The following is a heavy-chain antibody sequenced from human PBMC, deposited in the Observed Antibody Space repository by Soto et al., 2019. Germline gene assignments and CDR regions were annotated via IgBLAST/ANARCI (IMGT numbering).Heavy chain of an antibody. CDR3: ARDRGVIAARRNYYYYYGMDV. V-gene: IGHV1-18*01. D-gene: IGHD3-10*01. Sequence: ASVKVSCKASGYTFTSYGISWVRQAPGQGLEWMGWISAYNGNTNYAQKLQGRVTMTTDTSTSTAYMELRSLRSDDTAVYYCARDRGVIAARRNYYYYYGMDVWGQGTTVTVSS. CDR1: GYTFTSYG. CDR2: ISAYNGNT. J-gene: IGHJ6*02.